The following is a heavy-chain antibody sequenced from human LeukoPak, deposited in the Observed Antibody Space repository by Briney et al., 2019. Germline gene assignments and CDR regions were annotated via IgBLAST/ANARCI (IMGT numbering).Heavy chain of an antibody. D-gene: IGHD2-2*01. CDR3: ARTMRRGYYYGMDV. Sequence: PSETLSLTCTVSGGSISSHYWSWIRQPPGKGLEWIGYIYYSGSTNYNPSLKSRVTISVDTSKNQFSLKLSSVTAADTAVYYCARTMRRGYYYGMDVWGQGTTVTVSS. J-gene: IGHJ6*02. CDR2: IYYSGST. V-gene: IGHV4-59*11. CDR1: GGSISSHY.